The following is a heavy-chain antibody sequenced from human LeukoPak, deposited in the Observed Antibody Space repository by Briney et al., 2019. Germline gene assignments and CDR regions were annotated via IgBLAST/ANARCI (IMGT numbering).Heavy chain of an antibody. CDR1: GFTFSTHT. CDR2: IGRGGGGI. D-gene: IGHD7-27*01. Sequence: GGSLRLSCGASGFTFSTHTRYWVRLAPGKGLEWVSIIGRGGGGIHYTDSVRGRFTISRDDSKNTLYLQMNSLRAEDTALYYCAPDPNWEMDYWGQGVLVTVSS. V-gene: IGHV3-23*01. CDR3: APDPNWEMDY. J-gene: IGHJ4*02.